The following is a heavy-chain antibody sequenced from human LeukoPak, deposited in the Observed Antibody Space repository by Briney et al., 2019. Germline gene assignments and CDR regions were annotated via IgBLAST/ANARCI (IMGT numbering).Heavy chain of an antibody. D-gene: IGHD6-19*01. V-gene: IGHV3-21*01. CDR3: ARGLSYSSGWSISGYVLGIFDY. CDR2: ISSSSSYI. J-gene: IGHJ4*02. CDR1: GFTFSSYS. Sequence: GGSLRLSCAASGFTFSSYSMNWVRQAPGKGLEWVSSISSSSSYIYYADSVKGRFTISRDNAKNSLYLQMNSLRAEDTAVYYCARGLSYSSGWSISGYVLGIFDYWGQGTLVTVSS.